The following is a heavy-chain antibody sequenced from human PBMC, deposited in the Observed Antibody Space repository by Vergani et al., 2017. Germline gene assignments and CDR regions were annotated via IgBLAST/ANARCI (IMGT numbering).Heavy chain of an antibody. J-gene: IGHJ4*02. V-gene: IGHV2-5*02. CDR2: IYGDDDK. CDR1: GFSLSTSGVG. Sequence: QITLKESGPTLVKPTQTLTLTCTFSGFSLSTSGVGVGWIRQPPGKALEWLALIYGDDDKRYSPSLKSRLTITKDTSKNQVVLTMTNMDPVDTATDYCANNLRAARSRIVVASTTYFDYWGQGTLVTVSS. CDR3: ANNLRAARSRIVVASTTYFDY. D-gene: IGHD6-19*01.